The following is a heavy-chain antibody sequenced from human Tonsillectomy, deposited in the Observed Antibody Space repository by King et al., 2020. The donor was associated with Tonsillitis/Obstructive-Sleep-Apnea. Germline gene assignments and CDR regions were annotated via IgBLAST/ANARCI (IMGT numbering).Heavy chain of an antibody. Sequence: VQLVESGGVVVQPGGSLRLSCAASGFTFDAYTMHWVRQAPGKGLEWVSLISWDGDRTYYADSVKGLFTISRDNSKNSLYLQMNSLRTEDTALYYSARSMSYYYYMDVWGKGTTVTVSS. CDR1: GFTFDAYT. CDR2: ISWDGDRT. V-gene: IGHV3-43*01. CDR3: ARSMSYYYYMDV. J-gene: IGHJ6*03. D-gene: IGHD2-2*01.